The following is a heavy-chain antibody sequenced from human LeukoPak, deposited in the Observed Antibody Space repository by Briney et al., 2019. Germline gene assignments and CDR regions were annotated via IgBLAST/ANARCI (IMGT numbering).Heavy chain of an antibody. CDR2: IYYSGST. Sequence: SQTLSLTCTVSGGSISSYYWSWIRQPPGKGLEWIGYIYYSGSTNYNPSLKSRVTISVDTSKNQFSLRLSSVTAADTAVYYCAFLSGSYAYAFDIWGQGTMVTVSS. D-gene: IGHD1-26*01. J-gene: IGHJ3*02. CDR3: AFLSGSYAYAFDI. CDR1: GGSISSYY. V-gene: IGHV4-59*08.